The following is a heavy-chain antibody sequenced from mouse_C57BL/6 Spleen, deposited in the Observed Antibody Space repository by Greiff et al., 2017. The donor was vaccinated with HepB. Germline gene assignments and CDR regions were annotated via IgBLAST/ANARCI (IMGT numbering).Heavy chain of an antibody. CDR3: ARDYDGNFAY. J-gene: IGHJ3*01. V-gene: IGHV1-42*01. CDR2: INPSTGGT. D-gene: IGHD2-4*01. Sequence: VQLKESGPELVKPGASVKISCKASGYSFTGYYMNWVKQSPEKSLEWIGEINPSTGGTTYNQKFKAKATLTVDKSSSTAYMQLKSLTSEDSAVYYCARDYDGNFAYWGQGTLVTVSA. CDR1: GYSFTGYY.